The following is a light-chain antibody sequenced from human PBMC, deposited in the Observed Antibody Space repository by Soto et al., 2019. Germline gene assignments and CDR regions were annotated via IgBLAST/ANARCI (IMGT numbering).Light chain of an antibody. J-gene: IGKJ1*01. V-gene: IGKV1-39*01. CDR1: QNISTY. CDR2: AAS. CDR3: QQSYITSYT. Sequence: DIQMTQSPSSLSASVGDRVTITWRASQNISTYLNWYQQKSGKAPKLLIYAASSLQGGVPSRFSGSGSGTDFILTINSLKPEDFATYYCQQSYITSYTFGQGTKVEIK.